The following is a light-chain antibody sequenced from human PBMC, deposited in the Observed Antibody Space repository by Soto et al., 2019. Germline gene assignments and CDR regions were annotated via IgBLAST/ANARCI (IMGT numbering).Light chain of an antibody. CDR3: QQYGSSPHT. CDR1: QSVSSSY. CDR2: GTS. V-gene: IGKV3-20*01. J-gene: IGKJ2*01. Sequence: EIVLTQSPGTLSLSPGERATLSCRASQSVSSSYLAWYQQKPGQAPSLLIYGTSTRATGIPDRFSGGGSGTDFTLTISRLEPEDFAVFYCQQYGSSPHTFGQGTKLEI.